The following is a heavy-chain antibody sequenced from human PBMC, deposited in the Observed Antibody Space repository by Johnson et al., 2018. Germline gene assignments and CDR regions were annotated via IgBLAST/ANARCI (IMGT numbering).Heavy chain of an antibody. D-gene: IGHD3-22*01. CDR2: IYPGDSDT. J-gene: IGHJ3*02. CDR1: GYSFTSYW. CDR3: ARDRAAYYYDSRGYYHGAFEI. Sequence: VQLVQSGAEVKKPGESLKISCKGSGYSFTSYWIGWVRQMPGKGLEWMGIIYPGDSDTRYSPSFQGQVTISADKSISTAYLQWSRLKASDTAMYYWARDRAAYYYDSRGYYHGAFEIWGQGTMVTVSS. V-gene: IGHV5-51*01.